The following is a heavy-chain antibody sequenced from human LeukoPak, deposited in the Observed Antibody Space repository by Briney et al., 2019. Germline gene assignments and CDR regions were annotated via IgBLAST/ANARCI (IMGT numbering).Heavy chain of an antibody. D-gene: IGHD5-12*01. CDR2: IKSKTDGGTT. Sequence: PGGSLRLSCAASGFTFSNAWMSWVRQAPGKGLEWVGRIKSKTDGGTTDYAAPAKGRFTISRDDSKNTLYLQMNSLKTEDTAVYYCTTAFGGYSGYNYFDYWGQGTLVTVSS. J-gene: IGHJ4*02. CDR3: TTAFGGYSGYNYFDY. CDR1: GFTFSNAW. V-gene: IGHV3-15*01.